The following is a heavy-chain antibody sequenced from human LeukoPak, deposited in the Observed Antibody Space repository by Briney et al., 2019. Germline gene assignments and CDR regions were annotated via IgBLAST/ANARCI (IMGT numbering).Heavy chain of an antibody. D-gene: IGHD3-22*01. Sequence: GSLRLSCAASGFTFSSYAMHWVRQAPGKGLEYVSAISSNGGSTYYANSVKGRFTISRDNSKNTLYLQMGSLRAEDMAVYYCARSPRLFRNWFDPWGQGTLVTVSS. CDR3: ARSPRLFRNWFDP. CDR2: ISSNGGST. V-gene: IGHV3-64*01. CDR1: GFTFSSYA. J-gene: IGHJ5*02.